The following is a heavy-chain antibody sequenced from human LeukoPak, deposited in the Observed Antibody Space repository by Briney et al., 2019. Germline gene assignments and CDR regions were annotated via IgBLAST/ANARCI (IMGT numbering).Heavy chain of an antibody. D-gene: IGHD3-3*01. J-gene: IGHJ2*01. CDR1: GGTFSSYA. CDR2: IIPILGIA. Sequence: ASVKVSCKASGGTFSSYAISWVRQAPGQGLEWMGRIIPILGIANYAQKFQGRVTITADKSTSTAYMELSSLRSEDTAVYYCARGTEYYDFWSGYHRYFDLWGRGTLVTVSS. V-gene: IGHV1-69*04. CDR3: ARGTEYYDFWSGYHRYFDL.